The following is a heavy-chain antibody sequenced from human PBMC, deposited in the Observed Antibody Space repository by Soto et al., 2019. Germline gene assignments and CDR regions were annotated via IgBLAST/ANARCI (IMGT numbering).Heavy chain of an antibody. CDR3: AKDRGAFDI. J-gene: IGHJ3*02. CDR2: ISYDGSNK. CDR1: GFTFSSYG. Sequence: GSLRLSCAASGFTFSSYGMHWVRQAPGKGLEWVAVISYDGSNKYYADSVKGRFTISRDNSKNTLYLQMNSLRAEDTAVYYCAKDRGAFDIWGQGTMVTVSS. V-gene: IGHV3-30*18.